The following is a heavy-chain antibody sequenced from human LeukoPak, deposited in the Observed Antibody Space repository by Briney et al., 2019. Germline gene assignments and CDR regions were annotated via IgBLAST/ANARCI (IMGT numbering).Heavy chain of an antibody. CDR2: ISSSSSYI. CDR1: GFTFSSYS. V-gene: IGHV3-21*01. Sequence: GGSRRLSCAASGFTFSSYSMNWFRKAPGKGLEWVSSISSSSSYIYYADSGKGRFTISRDNAKNSLYLQMTSLRAEDTAVYYCATARGSSWPFDYWGQGTLVTVSS. D-gene: IGHD6-13*01. CDR3: ATARGSSWPFDY. J-gene: IGHJ4*02.